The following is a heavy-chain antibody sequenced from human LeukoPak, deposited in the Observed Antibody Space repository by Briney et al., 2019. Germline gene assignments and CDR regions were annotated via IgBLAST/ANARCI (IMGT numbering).Heavy chain of an antibody. Sequence: XAXSXXTFXXXWMSWVRQAPGKGLEWVANIKQDGSEKYYVDSVKGRFTISRDKXKNSLYMQMNRLRDEDTGVYKCXXXFRRSGSYINYWGQGTLVTVSS. V-gene: IGHV3-7*01. CDR2: IKQDGSEK. CDR1: XXTFXXXW. J-gene: IGHJ4*02. D-gene: IGHD1-26*01. CDR3: XXXFRRSGSYINY.